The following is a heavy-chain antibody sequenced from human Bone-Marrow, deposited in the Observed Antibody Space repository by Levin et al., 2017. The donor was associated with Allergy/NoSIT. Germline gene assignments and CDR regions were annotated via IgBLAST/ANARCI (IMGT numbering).Heavy chain of an antibody. D-gene: IGHD5-18*01. CDR1: GYTFTGYY. CDR3: ARDTVIKAYSNAYMSY. J-gene: IGHJ4*02. Sequence: GASVKVSCKASGYTFTGYYMNWVRQAPGQGLEWMGWINPNSGGTNYAQKFQGRVTMTRDTSISTAYMELSGLTSDDTAVYYCARDTVIKAYSNAYMSYWGQGTLVTVSS. V-gene: IGHV1-2*02. CDR2: INPNSGGT.